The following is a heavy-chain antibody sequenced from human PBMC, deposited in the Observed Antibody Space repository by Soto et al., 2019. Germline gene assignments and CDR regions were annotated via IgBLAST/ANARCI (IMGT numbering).Heavy chain of an antibody. V-gene: IGHV3-23*01. CDR3: AKRGEYSGYDYSNDAFDI. CDR1: GFTFSSYA. J-gene: IGHJ3*02. Sequence: GGSLRLSCAASGFTFSSYAMSWVRQAPGKGLEWVSAISGSGGSTYYADSVKGRFTISRDNSKNTLYLQMNSLRAEDTAVYYCAKRGEYSGYDYSNDAFDIWGQGTMVTVSS. CDR2: ISGSGGST. D-gene: IGHD5-12*01.